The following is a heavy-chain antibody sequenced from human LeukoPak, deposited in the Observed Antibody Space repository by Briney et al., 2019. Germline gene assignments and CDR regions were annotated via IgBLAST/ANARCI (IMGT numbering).Heavy chain of an antibody. CDR2: VYYPGAT. J-gene: IGHJ6*02. Sequence: SETLSLTCTVSGGSITDNYWSWIRQPPGMGPEWIGYVYYPGATNYTPSLKSRVTISMDTSRNQFSLKLNSVTAADTAVYYCTRHVDPYGMDVWGQGTTVIVSS. V-gene: IGHV4-59*08. CDR1: GGSITDNY. CDR3: TRHVDPYGMDV. D-gene: IGHD5-12*01.